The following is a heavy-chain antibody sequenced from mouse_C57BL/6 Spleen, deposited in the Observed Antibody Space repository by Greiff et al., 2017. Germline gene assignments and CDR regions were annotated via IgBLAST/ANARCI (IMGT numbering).Heavy chain of an antibody. V-gene: IGHV3-6*01. J-gene: IGHJ4*01. CDR2: ISYDGSN. CDR3: ASHYDLYAMDY. CDR1: GYSITSGYY. Sequence: EVKLQESGPGLVKPSQSLSLTCSVTGYSITSGYYWNWIRQFPGNKLEWMGYISYDGSNNYNPSLKNRISITRDTSKNQFFLKLNSVTTEDTATYYCASHYDLYAMDYWGQGTSVTVSS. D-gene: IGHD2-4*01.